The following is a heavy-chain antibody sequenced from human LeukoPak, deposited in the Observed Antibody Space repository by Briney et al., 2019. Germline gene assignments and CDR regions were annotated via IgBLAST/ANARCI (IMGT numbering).Heavy chain of an antibody. D-gene: IGHD5-12*01. CDR2: ISFDGSKK. Sequence: PGGSLRLSCAASGITFSSYGMHWVRQAPGKGLEWVAVISFDGSKKYYADSVKGRFTVSRDNSNNTLFLQMNSLRAEDTAVYYCAKNSGYHYSYSGMDVWGQGTTVTVSS. CDR3: AKNSGYHYSYSGMDV. V-gene: IGHV3-30*18. CDR1: GITFSSYG. J-gene: IGHJ6*02.